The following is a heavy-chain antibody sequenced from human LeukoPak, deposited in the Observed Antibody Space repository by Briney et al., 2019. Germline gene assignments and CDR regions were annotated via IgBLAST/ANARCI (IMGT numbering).Heavy chain of an antibody. J-gene: IGHJ6*02. Sequence: PSETLSLTCTVSGGSISSGGYSWSRIRQPPGKGLEWIGYIYHSGSTYYNPSLKSRVTISVDRSKNQFSLKLSSVTAADTAVYYCASSPVFYGGNGVYYYYGMDVWGQGTTVTVSS. D-gene: IGHD4-23*01. V-gene: IGHV4-30-2*01. CDR3: ASSPVFYGGNGVYYYYGMDV. CDR1: GGSISSGGYS. CDR2: IYHSGST.